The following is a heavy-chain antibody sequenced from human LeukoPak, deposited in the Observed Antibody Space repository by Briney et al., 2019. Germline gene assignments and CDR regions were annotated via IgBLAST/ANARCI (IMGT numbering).Heavy chain of an antibody. V-gene: IGHV4-59*01. CDR3: AAMVRGVTFDY. CDR1: GGSISSYY. D-gene: IGHD3-10*01. CDR2: IYYSGST. Sequence: PSETLSLTCTVSGGSISSYYWSWVRQPPGKGLGWIGYIYYSGSTNYNPSLKSRVTISVDTSKNQFSLKLSSVTAADTAVYYCAAMVRGVTFDYWGQGTLVTVSS. J-gene: IGHJ4*02.